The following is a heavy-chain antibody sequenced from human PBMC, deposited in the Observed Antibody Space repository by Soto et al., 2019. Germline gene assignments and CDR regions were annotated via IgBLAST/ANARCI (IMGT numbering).Heavy chain of an antibody. CDR2: IYDSERT. J-gene: IGHJ4*02. V-gene: IGHV4-59*08. Sequence: QVQLQESGPGLVKPSETLSLTCAVSGASIRSDYWSWIRQIPGRGLEWIGYIYDSERTNYNPSLSSLVTISADTSKNQFSLKGRSVTAADTAVYYCARQWDYWGQGILVTVSS. CDR1: GASIRSDY. CDR3: ARQWDY.